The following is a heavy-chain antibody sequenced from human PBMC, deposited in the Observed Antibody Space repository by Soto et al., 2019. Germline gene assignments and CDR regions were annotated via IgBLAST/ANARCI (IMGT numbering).Heavy chain of an antibody. D-gene: IGHD3-3*01. J-gene: IGHJ4*02. V-gene: IGHV4-59*01. CDR2: IYYSGST. CDR1: GGSISSYY. Sequence: SETLSLTCTVSGGSISSYYWSWIRQPPGKGLEWIGYIYYSGSTNYNPSLKSRVTISVDTSKNQFSLKLSSVTAADTAVYYCARGFDFWSGYYSLFDYWGQGTLVTVSS. CDR3: ARGFDFWSGYYSLFDY.